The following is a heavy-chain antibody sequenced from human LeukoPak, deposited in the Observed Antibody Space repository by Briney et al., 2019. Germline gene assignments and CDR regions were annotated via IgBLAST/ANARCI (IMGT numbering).Heavy chain of an antibody. V-gene: IGHV3-23*01. CDR2: ISDSGGST. CDR1: GFXFSSYA. J-gene: IGHJ4*02. CDR3: AKLTGLLWFGELSYDY. D-gene: IGHD3-10*01. Sequence: GGSLRLSCAASGFXFSSYAMSWVRQAPGQGLEWVSAISDSGGSTYYADSVKGRFTISRDNSKNTLYLQMNSLRAEDTAVYYCAKLTGLLWFGELSYDYWGQGTLVTVSS.